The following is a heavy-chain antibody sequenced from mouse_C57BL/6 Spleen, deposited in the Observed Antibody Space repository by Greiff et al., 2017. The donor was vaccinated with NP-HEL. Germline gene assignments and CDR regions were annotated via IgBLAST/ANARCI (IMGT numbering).Heavy chain of an antibody. J-gene: IGHJ2*01. CDR2: INYDGSST. CDR1: GFTFSDYY. Sequence: EVMLVESEGGLVQPGSSMKLSCTASGFTFSDYYMAWVRQVPEKGLEWVANINYDGSSTYYLDSLKSRFIISRDNAKNILYLQMSSLKSEDTATYYCARDGENYFDYWGQGTTL. CDR3: ARDGENYFDY. V-gene: IGHV5-16*01.